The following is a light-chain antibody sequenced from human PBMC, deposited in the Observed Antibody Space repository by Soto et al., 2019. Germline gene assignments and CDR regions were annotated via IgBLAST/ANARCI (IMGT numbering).Light chain of an antibody. CDR3: CSYAGRSTYV. J-gene: IGLJ1*01. CDR2: EVS. Sequence: QSVLTQPASVSGSPGQSITISCTGTSSDVGSYNLVSWYQQHPSKAPKLMIYEVSKRPSGVSNRFSGSKSGNTASLTISGLQAEDEADCYCCSYAGRSTYVFGTGTKVPVL. V-gene: IGLV2-23*02. CDR1: SSDVGSYNL.